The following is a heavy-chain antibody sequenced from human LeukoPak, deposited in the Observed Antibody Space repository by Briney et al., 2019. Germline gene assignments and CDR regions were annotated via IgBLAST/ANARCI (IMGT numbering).Heavy chain of an antibody. D-gene: IGHD5-18*01. Sequence: GGSLRLSCTASGFTFGDYAMSWFRQAPGKGLEWVGFIRSKAYGGTTEYAASVKGRFTISRDDSKSIAYLQMNSLKTEDTAVYYCTRDGNGYSYGSGGDAFDIWGQGTMVTVSS. J-gene: IGHJ3*02. CDR2: IRSKAYGGTT. CDR3: TRDGNGYSYGSGGDAFDI. V-gene: IGHV3-49*03. CDR1: GFTFGDYA.